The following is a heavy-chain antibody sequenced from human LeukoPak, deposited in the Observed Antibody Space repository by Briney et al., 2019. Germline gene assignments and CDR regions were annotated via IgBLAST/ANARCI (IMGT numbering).Heavy chain of an antibody. D-gene: IGHD5-24*01. Sequence: GGSLRLSCAASGFTFSSYAMHWVRQAPGKGLEWVAVISYDGSNNYYADSVKGRFTMSRDNSKNTLYLQMNSLRAEDTAVYYCAKNGDSERWLQPKFVTHWGQGTLVTVSS. V-gene: IGHV3-30*04. J-gene: IGHJ4*02. CDR3: AKNGDSERWLQPKFVTH. CDR2: ISYDGSNN. CDR1: GFTFSSYA.